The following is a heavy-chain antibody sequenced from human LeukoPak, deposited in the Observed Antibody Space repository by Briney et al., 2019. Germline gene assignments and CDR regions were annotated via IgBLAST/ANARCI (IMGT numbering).Heavy chain of an antibody. CDR3: ARDGYEFWSGYYHGAYFDY. J-gene: IGHJ4*02. CDR1: GFSVSSNY. V-gene: IGHV3-53*01. D-gene: IGHD3-3*01. CDR2: IYGGGNT. Sequence: GGSLRLSCAASGFSVSSNYMTWVRQAPGKGLECVSVIYGGGNTYYADSVGGRFTISRDNVKNSLYLQMNSLRAEDTGVYYCARDGYEFWSGYYHGAYFDYWGQGTLVTVSS.